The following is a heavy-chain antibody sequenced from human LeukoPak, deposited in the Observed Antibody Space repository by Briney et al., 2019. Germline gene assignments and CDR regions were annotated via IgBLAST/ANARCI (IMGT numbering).Heavy chain of an antibody. Sequence: ASVKVSCKASGYTFTGYYMQWVRQAPGQGLEWMGRINPDSGGTNYAQKLQDRVTMTRDTAITTAYMELSRLRSDDTAVYYCARGMSRQWLVPWGQGTLVTVSS. D-gene: IGHD6-19*01. CDR2: INPDSGGT. V-gene: IGHV1-2*06. CDR3: ARGMSRQWLVP. CDR1: GYTFTGYY. J-gene: IGHJ5*02.